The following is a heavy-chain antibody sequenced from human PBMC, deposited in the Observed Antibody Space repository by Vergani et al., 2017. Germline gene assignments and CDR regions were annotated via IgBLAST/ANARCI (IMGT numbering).Heavy chain of an antibody. V-gene: IGHV3-23*01. J-gene: IGHJ4*02. CDR1: GFTFSSYA. CDR2: ISDSGAHT. CDR3: AKATVTFRSY. D-gene: IGHD4-11*01. Sequence: EVQLLESGGGLVQPGGSLRLSCAASGFTFSSYALSWVRQAPGKGLEWVSTISDSGAHTYYGDSVKGRFTISRDNSRNTVFLQMNSLRAEDTAVYYCAKATVTFRSYWGQGTLVTVSS.